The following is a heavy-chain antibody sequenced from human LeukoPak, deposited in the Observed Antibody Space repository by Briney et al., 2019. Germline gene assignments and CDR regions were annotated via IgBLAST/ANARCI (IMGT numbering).Heavy chain of an antibody. V-gene: IGHV4-61*02. CDR2: IYTSGST. Sequence: TLSLTCTVSGGSISSGSYYWSWIRQPAGKGLEWIGRIYTSGSTNYNPSLKSRVTISVDTSKNQFSLKLSSVTAADTAVYYCARAGWAANANWFDPWGQGTLVTVSS. D-gene: IGHD3-16*01. CDR3: ARAGWAANANWFDP. J-gene: IGHJ5*02. CDR1: GGSISSGSYY.